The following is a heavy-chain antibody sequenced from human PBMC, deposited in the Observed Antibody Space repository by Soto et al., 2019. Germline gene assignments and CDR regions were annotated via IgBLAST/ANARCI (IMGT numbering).Heavy chain of an antibody. CDR3: ARGNYGMDV. V-gene: IGHV3-74*01. J-gene: IGHJ6*02. CDR2: IKSDGSDT. Sequence: EVQLVESGGGLLQPGGSPRLSCAASGFTFSSYWMYWVRQAPGKGLVWVSRIKSDGSDTYYADSVKGRFTISRDNAKNTLYLQMNSLRAEDTAVYYCARGNYGMDVWGQGTTVTVSS. CDR1: GFTFSSYW.